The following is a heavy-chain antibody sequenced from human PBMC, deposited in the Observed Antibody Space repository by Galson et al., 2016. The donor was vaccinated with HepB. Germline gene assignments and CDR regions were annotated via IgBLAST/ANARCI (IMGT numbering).Heavy chain of an antibody. D-gene: IGHD3-9*01. CDR3: ARGRAGYHYDH. J-gene: IGHJ4*02. CDR1: GDTFSPYA. V-gene: IGHV1-69*13. Sequence: SVKVSCKASGDTFSPYAFSWVRQAPGQGLQWMGGIVPLFGTANYAQQFRGRVTITADASTGTTYMDLGSLGSEDSAVYYCARGRAGYHYDHWGQGTLVTVSS. CDR2: IVPLFGTA.